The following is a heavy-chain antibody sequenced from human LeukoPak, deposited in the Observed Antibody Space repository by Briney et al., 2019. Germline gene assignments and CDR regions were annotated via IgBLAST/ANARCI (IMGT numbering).Heavy chain of an antibody. J-gene: IGHJ4*02. CDR2: ISSSGSTI. Sequence: SGGSLRLSCAASGFTFSSYEMNWVRQAPGKGLEWVSSISSSGSTIYYADSVKGRFTISRDNAKNSLYLQMNSLRAEDTAVYYCARVMYYYGSRSYPTYDYWGQGTLVTVSS. CDR3: ARVMYYYGSRSYPTYDY. CDR1: GFTFSSYE. D-gene: IGHD3-10*01. V-gene: IGHV3-48*03.